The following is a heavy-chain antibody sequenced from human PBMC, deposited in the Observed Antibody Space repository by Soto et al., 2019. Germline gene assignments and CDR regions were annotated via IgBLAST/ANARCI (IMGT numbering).Heavy chain of an antibody. Sequence: GGSLRLSCAASGFTFSSYGMHWVRQAPGKGLEWVAVIWYDGSNKYYADSVKGRFTISRDNSKNTLYLQMNSLRAEDTAVYYCARGRRVQYQRPSGYYYYYMDVWGKGTTVTVSS. CDR3: ARGRRVQYQRPSGYYYYYMDV. D-gene: IGHD2-2*01. CDR2: IWYDGSNK. V-gene: IGHV3-33*01. CDR1: GFTFSSYG. J-gene: IGHJ6*03.